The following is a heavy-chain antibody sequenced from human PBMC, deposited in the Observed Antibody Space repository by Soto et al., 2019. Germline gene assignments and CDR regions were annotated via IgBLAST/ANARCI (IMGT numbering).Heavy chain of an antibody. Sequence: GESLKISCKGSGYSFTNYWIGWVLQMPWKGLEWMGIIYPGGSDTRYSPSFQGQVTISADKSISTAYLHWSSLKASDTAMYYCARRSGYSSGDYGMDVWGQGTTVTVSS. J-gene: IGHJ6*02. CDR3: ARRSGYSSGDYGMDV. CDR2: IYPGGSDT. D-gene: IGHD6-19*01. V-gene: IGHV5-51*01. CDR1: GYSFTNYW.